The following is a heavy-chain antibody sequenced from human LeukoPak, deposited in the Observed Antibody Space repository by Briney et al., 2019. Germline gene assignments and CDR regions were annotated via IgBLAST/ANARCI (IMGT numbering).Heavy chain of an antibody. V-gene: IGHV4-39*01. D-gene: IGHD3-22*01. Sequence: SEILSLTCAVSGGSISSTGYCWAWIRQPPGKGLEWIGTIYYSESTYHNTSLKSRITMSVDTSRNQFSLKLSSVDAADTAVYYCAKAGVRYFDSSGLYAFDFWGQGTTVTVSS. CDR3: AKAGVRYFDSSGLYAFDF. CDR1: GGSISSTGYC. J-gene: IGHJ3*01. CDR2: IYYSEST.